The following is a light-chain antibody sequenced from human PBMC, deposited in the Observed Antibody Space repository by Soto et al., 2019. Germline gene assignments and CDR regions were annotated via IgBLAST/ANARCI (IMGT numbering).Light chain of an antibody. CDR3: QQFHSYPLT. CDR1: QGISRY. CDR2: AAS. V-gene: IGKV1-9*01. J-gene: IGKJ4*01. Sequence: IQLTQSPSSLSASVGDRVTITCRASQGISRYLAWYQQTPGKAPKLLIYAASTLQSGVPSRFSGSGSGTDFTLIISSLQPEDFATYYCQQFHSYPLTFGGGTKVEIK.